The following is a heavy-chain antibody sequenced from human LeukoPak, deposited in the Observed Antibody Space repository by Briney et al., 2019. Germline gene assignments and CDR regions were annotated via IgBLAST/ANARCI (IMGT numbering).Heavy chain of an antibody. CDR3: AKDVDDFWSGYPYFDY. CDR1: GVSFCSDA. J-gene: IGHJ4*02. D-gene: IGHD3-3*01. CDR2: ICGSVSGSVDCT. Sequence: GGSLRLSCAASGVSFCSDAMSWVRQAAGKGLGWGSEICGSVSGSVDCTHYADSVKGRFTISRDNSKKTLYLQMNSLRAEDTAVYYCAKDVDDFWSGYPYFDYWGQGTLVTVSS. V-gene: IGHV3-23*01.